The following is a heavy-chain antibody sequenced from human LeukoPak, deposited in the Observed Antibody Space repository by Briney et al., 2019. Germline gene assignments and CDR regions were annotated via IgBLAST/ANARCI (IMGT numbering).Heavy chain of an antibody. CDR1: GGSFNGYY. CDR3: ASANGYDFWGGYYWD. D-gene: IGHD3-3*01. V-gene: IGHV4-34*01. Sequence: SETLSLTCAVYGGSFNGYYWSWIRQPPGKGLEWIGEINHSGSTNYNPPLKSRVPISVDTSKNQFSLKLSSVTAADTAVYYCASANGYDFWGGYYWDWGQGTLVTVSS. CDR2: INHSGST. J-gene: IGHJ4*02.